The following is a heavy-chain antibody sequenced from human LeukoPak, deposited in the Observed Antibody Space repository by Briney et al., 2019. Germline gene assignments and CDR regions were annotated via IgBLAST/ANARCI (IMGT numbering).Heavy chain of an antibody. CDR1: GFTLSSYG. CDR2: ITSNGGTT. J-gene: IGHJ3*02. V-gene: IGHV3-64D*06. Sequence: GGSLRLSCSASGFTLSSYGLNWVRQAPGKGLEYVSGITSNGGTTYYADSVKGRFTISRDNSKKTLYLQMSSLRAEDTAVSYSVIVIWLGESRGFDIWGQGTMVTVSS. CDR3: VIVIWLGESRGFDI. D-gene: IGHD3-10*01.